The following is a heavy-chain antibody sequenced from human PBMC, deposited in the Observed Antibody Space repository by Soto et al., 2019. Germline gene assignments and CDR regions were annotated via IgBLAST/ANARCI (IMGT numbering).Heavy chain of an antibody. Sequence: SGPTLVNPTQTLTLTCTFSGFSLSTSGMCVSWIRQPPGKALEWLARIDWDDDKYYSTSLKTRLTISKDTSKNQVVLTMTNMDLVKPPIFYFMRPCAPQRALFAIRAQGTSVTVSS. CDR2: IDWDDDK. CDR3: MRPCAPQRALFAI. CDR1: GFSLSTSGMC. J-gene: IGHJ3*02. V-gene: IGHV2-70*13. D-gene: IGHD3-16*01.